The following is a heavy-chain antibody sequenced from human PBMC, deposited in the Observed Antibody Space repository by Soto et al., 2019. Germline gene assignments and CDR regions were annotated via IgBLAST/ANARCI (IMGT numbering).Heavy chain of an antibody. V-gene: IGHV4-31*03. Sequence: QVQLQESGPGLVKPSQTLSLTCTVSGGSISSGGYYWSWIRQHPGKGLEWIVYIYYSGSTYYNPSLKSRVTISVDTSKNQFSLKLSSVTAADTAVYYCAREMQGGLWFGELSYGMDVWGQGTTVTVSS. CDR1: GGSISSGGYY. J-gene: IGHJ6*02. D-gene: IGHD3-10*01. CDR3: AREMQGGLWFGELSYGMDV. CDR2: IYYSGST.